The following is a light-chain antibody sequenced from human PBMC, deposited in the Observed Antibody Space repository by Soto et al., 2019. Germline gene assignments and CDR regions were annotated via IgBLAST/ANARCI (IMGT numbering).Light chain of an antibody. J-gene: IGLJ1*01. CDR2: EVS. Sequence: LTQPASVSGSPGQSITISCTGTSSDVGGYNYVSWYQQHPGRAPKLMIYEVSNRPSGVSDRFSGSKSGNTASLTISGLQAEDEADYYCSSYTRSSTSYVFGTGTKVTV. CDR3: SSYTRSSTSYV. V-gene: IGLV2-14*01. CDR1: SSDVGGYNY.